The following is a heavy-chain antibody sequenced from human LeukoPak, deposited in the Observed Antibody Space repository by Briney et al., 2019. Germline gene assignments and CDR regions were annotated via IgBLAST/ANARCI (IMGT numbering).Heavy chain of an antibody. Sequence: SETLSLTCTVSGGSLSRRGYYWSWLRQPPGNGLEWIGYIYDSGGTYYNQSLKRRVTISVDRSKNQYSLNLSSVTAAETAVYYCARDRGVSRSTSNFDYWGQGTLVTVSS. CDR2: IYDSGGT. V-gene: IGHV4-30-2*01. D-gene: IGHD2-2*01. J-gene: IGHJ4*02. CDR3: ARDRGVSRSTSNFDY. CDR1: GGSLSRRGYY.